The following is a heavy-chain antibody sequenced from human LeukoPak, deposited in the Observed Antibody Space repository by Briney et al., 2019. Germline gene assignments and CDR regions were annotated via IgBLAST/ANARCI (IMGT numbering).Heavy chain of an antibody. J-gene: IGHJ4*02. CDR2: ISYDGSNK. CDR3: ARDTSFNGERLHFIDY. CDR1: GFTFSSYA. Sequence: GGSLRLSCAASGFTFSSYAMHWVRQAPGKGLEWVAVISYDGSNKYYADSVKGRFTISRDNSKNTLYLQMNSLRAEDTAVYYCARDTSFNGERLHFIDYWGQGTLVTASS. V-gene: IGHV3-30-3*01. D-gene: IGHD5-24*01.